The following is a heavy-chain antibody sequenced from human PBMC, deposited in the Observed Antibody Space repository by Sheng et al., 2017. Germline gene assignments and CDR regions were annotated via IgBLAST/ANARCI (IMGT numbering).Heavy chain of an antibody. J-gene: IGHJ4*02. V-gene: IGHV3-23*01. D-gene: IGHD5-12*01. CDR1: GFTFSSYP. Sequence: EVQLLESGGGLVQPGGSLRLSCAASGFTFSSYPMTWVRQAPGKGLEWVSAISSSGDSTFYADSVKGRFTISRDNSKNTLYLQMNTLRDDDTAVYYCARYRAADYWGQGTLVTVSS. CDR3: ARYRAADY. CDR2: ISSSGDST.